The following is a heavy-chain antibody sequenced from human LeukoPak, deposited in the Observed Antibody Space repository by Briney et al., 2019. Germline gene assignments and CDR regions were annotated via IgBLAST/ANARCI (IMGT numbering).Heavy chain of an antibody. CDR1: GFTFSSYW. CDR2: INSDGSST. J-gene: IGHJ5*02. D-gene: IGHD6-19*01. CDR3: ARDLDSSGWSP. Sequence: QPGGSLRLSCAASGFTFSSYWMHWDREAPGKGPVWVSRINSDGSSTSYADSVKGRFTISRDNAKNTLYLQMNSLRAEDTAVYYCARDLDSSGWSPWSQGTLVTVSS. V-gene: IGHV3-74*01.